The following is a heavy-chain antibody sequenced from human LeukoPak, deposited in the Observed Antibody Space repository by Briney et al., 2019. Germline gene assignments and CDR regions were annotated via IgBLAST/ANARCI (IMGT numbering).Heavy chain of an antibody. J-gene: IGHJ4*02. D-gene: IGHD4-17*01. CDR1: GGSFSGYY. CDR2: INHSEST. Sequence: SETLSLTCAVYGGSFSGYYWSWIRQPPGKGLEWIGEINHSESTNYNPSLKSRVTISVDTSKNQFSLKLSSVTAADTAVYYCARVKPRTTVTTDYWGQGTLVTVSS. V-gene: IGHV4-34*01. CDR3: ARVKPRTTVTTDY.